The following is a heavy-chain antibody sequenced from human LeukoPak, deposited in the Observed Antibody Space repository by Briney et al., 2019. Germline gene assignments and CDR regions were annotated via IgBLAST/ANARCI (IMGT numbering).Heavy chain of an antibody. CDR1: GFTFSSYS. Sequence: KPGGSLRLSCAASGFTFSSYSMNWVRQAPGKGLEWVSSISSSSTYIYYADSVEGRFTISRDNAKNSLYLQMNSLRAEDTAVYYCARDLAVAGKYWGQGTLVTVSS. CDR3: ARDLAVAGKY. CDR2: ISSSSTYI. J-gene: IGHJ4*02. V-gene: IGHV3-21*01. D-gene: IGHD6-19*01.